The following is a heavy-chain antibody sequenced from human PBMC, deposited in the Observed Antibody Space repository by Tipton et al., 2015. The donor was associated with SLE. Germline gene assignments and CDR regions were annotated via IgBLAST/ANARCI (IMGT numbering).Heavy chain of an antibody. CDR1: GGSLSVHY. CDR2: IYYSGST. CDR3: ARLHGYSYGLNWFDP. J-gene: IGHJ5*02. V-gene: IGHV4-59*11. Sequence: TLSLTCTVSGGSLSVHYWGWFRQPPGKGLEWVGYIYYSGSTNKNPSLQSRVSISVDTSKSQISLKLTSVTAADTAVYYCARLHGYSYGLNWFDPWGQGTLISVSS. D-gene: IGHD5-18*01.